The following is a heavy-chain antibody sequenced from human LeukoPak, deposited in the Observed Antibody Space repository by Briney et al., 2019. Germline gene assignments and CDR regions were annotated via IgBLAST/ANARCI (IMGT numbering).Heavy chain of an antibody. Sequence: SETLSLTCTASGGSISSYYWSWIRQPPGKGLEWIGEINHSGSTNYNPSLKSRVTISVDMSKNQFSLKLSSVTAADTAVYYCARGPPAKPGTGYYYGMDVWGQGTTVTVSS. V-gene: IGHV4-34*01. CDR2: INHSGST. CDR3: ARGPPAKPGTGYYYGMDV. J-gene: IGHJ6*02. D-gene: IGHD2-2*01. CDR1: GGSISSYY.